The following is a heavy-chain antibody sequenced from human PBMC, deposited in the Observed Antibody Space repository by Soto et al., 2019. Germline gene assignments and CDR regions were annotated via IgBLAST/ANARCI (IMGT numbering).Heavy chain of an antibody. Sequence: GGSLRLSCAASGFTFSSYAMSWVRQAPVKGLEWVSVISGSGVSTYYADSVKGRFTISRDKSKNTLYLQMNSLRAEDTAVYFCAKDMEMTGSCTNGLCWTLDYWGPGTLVTVSS. D-gene: IGHD2-8*01. CDR3: AKDMEMTGSCTNGLCWTLDY. CDR2: ISGSGVST. CDR1: GFTFSSYA. J-gene: IGHJ4*02. V-gene: IGHV3-23*01.